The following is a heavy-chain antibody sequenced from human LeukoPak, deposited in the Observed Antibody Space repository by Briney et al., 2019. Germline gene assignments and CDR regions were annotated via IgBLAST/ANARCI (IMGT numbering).Heavy chain of an antibody. J-gene: IGHJ4*02. CDR2: IHYSRDI. Sequence: SETLSLTCTVSGGSISNYYWSWVRQPPGKGLEWMGHIHYSRDINYNPSFKSRVTISVDPSKNQSSLNLNFVTAADTAVYYCAPDPNKWLRNYWGQGTLVTVSS. V-gene: IGHV4-59*01. CDR3: APDPNKWLRNY. CDR1: GGSISNYY. D-gene: IGHD5-12*01.